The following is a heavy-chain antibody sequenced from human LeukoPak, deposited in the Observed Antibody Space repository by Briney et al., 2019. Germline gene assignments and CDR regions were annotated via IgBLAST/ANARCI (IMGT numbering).Heavy chain of an antibody. CDR3: ARIEVIGSTRYFDY. V-gene: IGHV4-31*03. J-gene: IGHJ4*02. CDR2: IYYVGNT. D-gene: IGHD3-16*02. CDR1: GGSISSGGNY. Sequence: PSETLCLTCSVSGGSISSGGNYWSWLRQLPGKGLEWIGYIYYVGNTNFNPSLKSRLSMSVDTSTNQFSLSLTSVTAADTALYFCARIEVIGSTRYFDYWGQGAMVTVSS.